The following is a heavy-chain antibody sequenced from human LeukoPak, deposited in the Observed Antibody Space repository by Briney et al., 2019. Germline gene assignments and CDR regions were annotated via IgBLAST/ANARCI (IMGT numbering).Heavy chain of an antibody. D-gene: IGHD2/OR15-2a*01. CDR2: INTDGSST. V-gene: IGHV3-74*01. Sequence: GGSLRLSCAAYGFTFSSYWMHWVRQAPGQGLVWVSRINTDGSSTTYADSVKGRFTISRDNAKNTLYLQRDSLRAEDTAVYYCGRGPPFDQAIDYWGQGTLVTVSS. CDR1: GFTFSSYW. J-gene: IGHJ4*02. CDR3: GRGPPFDQAIDY.